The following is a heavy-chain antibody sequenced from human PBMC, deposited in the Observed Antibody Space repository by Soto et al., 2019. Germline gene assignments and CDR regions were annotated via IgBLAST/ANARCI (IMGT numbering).Heavy chain of an antibody. CDR1: GFSVSYNY. CDR3: ATRMTTAPY. V-gene: IGHV3-66*01. CDR2: IYSGGGT. Sequence: EAQLVQSGGGLVQPGGSLRLSCAASGFSVSYNYRSWVRQAPGKGLEGVSLIYSGGGTDYAASVKGRFTISRDNSKNTLYLQMNSLKAEDTAIYYCATRMTTAPYWGQGTRVTVSS. J-gene: IGHJ4*02. D-gene: IGHD4-17*01.